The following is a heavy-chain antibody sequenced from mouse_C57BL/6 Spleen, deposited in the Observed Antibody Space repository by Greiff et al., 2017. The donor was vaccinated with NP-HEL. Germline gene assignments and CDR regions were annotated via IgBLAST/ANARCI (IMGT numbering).Heavy chain of an antibody. Sequence: VKLQQSGAELVKPGASVKISCKASGYAFSSYWMNWVKQRPGKGLEWIGQIYPGDGDTNYNGKFKGKATLTADKSSSTAYMQLSSLTSEDSAVYFCARGDVLRRLFDYWGKGTTLTVSS. CDR1: GYAFSSYW. V-gene: IGHV1-80*01. CDR2: IYPGDGDT. J-gene: IGHJ2*01. CDR3: ARGDVLRRLFDY. D-gene: IGHD2-4*01.